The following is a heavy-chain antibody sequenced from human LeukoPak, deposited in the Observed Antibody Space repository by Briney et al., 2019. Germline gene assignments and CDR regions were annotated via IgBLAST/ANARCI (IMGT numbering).Heavy chain of an antibody. CDR3: ARHSPSKVGFDY. Sequence: SETLSLTCTVSDASISSYSWSWIRQPPGKGLEWIGCIYNIGSSNYNPSLKSRVTISADTSRNRFSLKLNSVTAADTAVYYCARHSPSKVGFDYWGQGTLVAVSS. CDR1: DASISSYS. D-gene: IGHD1-26*01. V-gene: IGHV4-59*08. CDR2: IYNIGSS. J-gene: IGHJ4*02.